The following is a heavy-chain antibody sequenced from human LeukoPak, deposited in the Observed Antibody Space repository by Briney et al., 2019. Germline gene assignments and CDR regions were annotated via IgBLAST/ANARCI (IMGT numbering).Heavy chain of an antibody. CDR2: MYHSGST. CDR3: ARVDYGDSATYYYYMDV. Sequence: SETLSLTCTVSGYSISSGYYWGWIRQPPGKGLEWIGSMYHSGSTYDNPSLKSRATISVDTSKNQFSLKLSSVTAADTAVYYCARVDYGDSATYYYYMDVWGKGTTVTVSS. J-gene: IGHJ6*03. D-gene: IGHD4-17*01. CDR1: GYSISSGYY. V-gene: IGHV4-38-2*02.